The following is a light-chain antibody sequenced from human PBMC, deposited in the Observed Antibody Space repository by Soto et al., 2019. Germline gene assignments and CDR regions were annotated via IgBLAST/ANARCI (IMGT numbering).Light chain of an antibody. V-gene: IGLV1-44*01. CDR3: SAWDDSLNGYV. CDR1: TSNLGRNS. J-gene: IGLJ1*01. Sequence: QSVLSQPHSTSGPPGQRVTISCSGGTSNLGRNSVNWYQQLPGTAPKLLIYSNNKRPSGVPDRFSASKSGTSASLAISGLQSDDEADYYCSAWDDSLNGYVFGPGTKVTVL. CDR2: SNN.